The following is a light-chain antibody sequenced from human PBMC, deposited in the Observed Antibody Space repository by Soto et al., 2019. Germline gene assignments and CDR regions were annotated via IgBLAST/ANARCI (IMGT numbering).Light chain of an antibody. V-gene: IGLV1-47*02. CDR2: LDT. J-gene: IGLJ1*01. CDR3: AAWDDSLSAYV. Sequence: QSVLTQPPSAASTPGQRVTLSCSGSSSNIGTFYVYWYQHLPGTAPRLLIYLDTQRPSGVPDRCSGSKSGTSASLAISGLRSEDEGDYYCAAWDDSLSAYVFGTGTKLTVL. CDR1: SSNIGTFY.